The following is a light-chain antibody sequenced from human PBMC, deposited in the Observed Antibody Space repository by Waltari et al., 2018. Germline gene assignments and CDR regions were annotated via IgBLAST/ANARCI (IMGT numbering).Light chain of an antibody. J-gene: IGKJ1*01. Sequence: EVVLTQSPGTLSLSPGERATLSCRASQSVSRYLAWYQQKPGQAPRLLIYDTSTRATDIPDRFSGSGSGTDFSLTISRLDPEDFAVYYCQKYGTLPATFGQGTKVEVK. CDR2: DTS. V-gene: IGKV3-20*01. CDR3: QKYGTLPAT. CDR1: QSVSRY.